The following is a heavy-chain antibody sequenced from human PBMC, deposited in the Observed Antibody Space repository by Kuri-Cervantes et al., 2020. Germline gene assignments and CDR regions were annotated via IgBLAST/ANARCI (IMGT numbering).Heavy chain of an antibody. CDR2: IIPIFGTA. CDR1: GYTFSSYA. J-gene: IGHJ4*02. CDR3: ASRGHSSSSPVDC. V-gene: IGHV1-69*05. D-gene: IGHD6-6*01. Sequence: SVKVSCKASGYTFSSYAISWVRQAPGQGLEWMGGIIPIFGTANYAQKFQGRVTMTTDASTSTAYMELGSLRSDDTAVYYCASRGHSSSSPVDCWGQGTLVTVSS.